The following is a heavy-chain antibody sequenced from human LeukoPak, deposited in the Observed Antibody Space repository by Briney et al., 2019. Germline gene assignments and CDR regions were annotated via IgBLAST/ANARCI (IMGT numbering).Heavy chain of an antibody. Sequence: PGGSLRLSCAASGFTFSSYGMHWVRQAPGKGLEWVAVISYDGSNKYYADSVKGRFTISRDNSKNTLYLQMNSLRAEDTAVYYCAKFHYGDLPWSAFDIWGQGTMVTVSS. V-gene: IGHV3-30*18. CDR1: GFTFSSYG. CDR2: ISYDGSNK. D-gene: IGHD4-17*01. CDR3: AKFHYGDLPWSAFDI. J-gene: IGHJ3*02.